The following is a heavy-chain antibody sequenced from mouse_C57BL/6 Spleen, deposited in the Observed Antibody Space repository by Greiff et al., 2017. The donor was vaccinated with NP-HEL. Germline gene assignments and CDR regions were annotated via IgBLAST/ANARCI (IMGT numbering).Heavy chain of an antibody. CDR3: ARGFITTVGYAMDY. CDR1: GYAFSSSW. Sequence: VQLQQSGPELVKPGASVKISCKASGYAFSSSWMNWVKQRPGKGLEWIGRIYPGDGDTNYNGKFKGKATLTADKSSSTAYMQLSSLTSEDSAVYFCARGFITTVGYAMDYWGQGTSVTVSS. V-gene: IGHV1-82*01. J-gene: IGHJ4*01. D-gene: IGHD1-1*01. CDR2: IYPGDGDT.